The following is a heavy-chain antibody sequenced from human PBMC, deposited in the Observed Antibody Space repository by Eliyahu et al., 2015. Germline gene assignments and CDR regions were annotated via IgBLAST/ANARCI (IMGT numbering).Heavy chain of an antibody. CDR1: GFNFRAYH. Sequence: EVQLVESGGLLVRPGGSLRLSCAASGFNFRAYHMNWVRQAPGKGLEGVSTIFGDDDDSTYYAESVRGXXRFIVSRDDYNNILYLQMHSLRAEDTAIYYCAEGSWSNWGRGTLLTVSS. J-gene: IGHJ4*02. CDR2: IFGDDDDST. CDR3: AEGSWSN. V-gene: IGHV3-23*04. D-gene: IGHD2-8*02.